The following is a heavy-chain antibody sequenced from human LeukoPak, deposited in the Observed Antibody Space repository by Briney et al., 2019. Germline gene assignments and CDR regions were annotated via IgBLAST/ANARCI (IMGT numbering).Heavy chain of an antibody. CDR1: GYSFPSYW. Sequence: GESLKISCKGSGYSFPSYWIGWVRQMPGKGLEWMGIIYPGDSDTRYSPSFQGQVTISADKSLSTTYLQWSSLKASDTAMYSCARARYCSSTCCYALRYWGQGTLVTVSS. J-gene: IGHJ4*02. V-gene: IGHV5-51*01. CDR2: IYPGDSDT. D-gene: IGHD2-2*01. CDR3: ARARYCSSTCCYALRY.